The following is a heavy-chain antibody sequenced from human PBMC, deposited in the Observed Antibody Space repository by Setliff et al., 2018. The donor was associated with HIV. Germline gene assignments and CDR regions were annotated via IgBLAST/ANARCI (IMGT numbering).Heavy chain of an antibody. CDR3: TRRFEKWLAFDY. V-gene: IGHV4-39*01. D-gene: IGHD6-19*01. CDR2: VYHSGGT. J-gene: IGHJ4*02. CDR1: GGSMTNSYY. Sequence: PSETLSLTCTVSGGSMTNSYYWAWIRQSPGKGLEWIGNVYHSGGTDYNPSLRSRVSISVDTSTNQFSLSLASVTAADTAVYYCTRRFEKWLAFDYWGQGTLVTVSS.